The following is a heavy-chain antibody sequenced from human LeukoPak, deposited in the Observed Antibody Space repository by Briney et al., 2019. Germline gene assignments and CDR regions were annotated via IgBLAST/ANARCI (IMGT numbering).Heavy chain of an antibody. CDR3: AGVMKDGASWFDP. D-gene: IGHD3-10*01. CDR2: IIPIFGTA. J-gene: IGHJ5*02. CDR1: GGTFSSYA. Sequence: SVKVSRKASGGTFSSYAISWVRQAPGQGLEWMGGIIPIFGTANYAQRFQGRVTITADESTSTAYMELSSLRSEDTAVYYCAGVMKDGASWFDPWGQGTLVTVSS. V-gene: IGHV1-69*13.